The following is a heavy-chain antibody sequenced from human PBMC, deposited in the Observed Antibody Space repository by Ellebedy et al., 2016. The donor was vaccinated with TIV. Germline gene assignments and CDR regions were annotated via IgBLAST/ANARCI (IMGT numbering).Heavy chain of an antibody. D-gene: IGHD7-27*01. CDR1: GGSFSAYY. Sequence: GSLRLXXAVSGGSFSAYYWTWIRQPPGKGLEWIGEVNDGGSANYNPSLRSRVTISVDTSKNQFSLKVRSVTAADTAVYYCASGLLLGNFDYWGQGTLVTVSS. J-gene: IGHJ4*02. V-gene: IGHV4-34*01. CDR3: ASGLLLGNFDY. CDR2: VNDGGSA.